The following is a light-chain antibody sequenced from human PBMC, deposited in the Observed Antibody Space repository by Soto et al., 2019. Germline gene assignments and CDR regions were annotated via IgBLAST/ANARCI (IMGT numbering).Light chain of an antibody. V-gene: IGLV1-47*02. CDR3: AAWDDSLSGWV. J-gene: IGLJ3*02. Sequence: QSVLTQPPSASATPGQRVTISCSGSSSNIGSNYGYWYQQLPGTAPKLLIYSNNQRPSGVPDRFSGSKSGNSASLAISGLRSDDEADYYCAAWDDSLSGWVFGGGTKLTVL. CDR1: SSNIGSNY. CDR2: SNN.